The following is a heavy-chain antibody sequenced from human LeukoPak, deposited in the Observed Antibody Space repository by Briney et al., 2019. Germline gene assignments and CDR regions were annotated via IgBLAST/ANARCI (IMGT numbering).Heavy chain of an antibody. V-gene: IGHV3-9*01. D-gene: IGHD6-19*01. Sequence: DRSLRLSCAASGFTFDDYAMHWVRQAPGKDLEWVSGISWNSGSIGYADSVKGRFTISRDNAKNSLYLQMNSLRAEDTALYYCAKDGGRIAVAGTPFDYRGQGTLVTVSS. CDR3: AKDGGRIAVAGTPFDY. CDR1: GFTFDDYA. CDR2: ISWNSGSI. J-gene: IGHJ4*02.